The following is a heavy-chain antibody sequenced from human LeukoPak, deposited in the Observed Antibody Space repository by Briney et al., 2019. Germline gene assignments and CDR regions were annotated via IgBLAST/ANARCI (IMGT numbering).Heavy chain of an antibody. V-gene: IGHV4-39*07. J-gene: IGHJ4*02. CDR2: IYYSGST. CDR3: ASLSGYEGPDY. D-gene: IGHD5-12*01. CDR1: GGSISSSSYY. Sequence: SETLSLTCIVSGGSISSSSYYWGWIRQPPGKGLEWIGSIYYSGSTYYNPSLKSRVTISVDTSKNQFSLKLSSVTAADTAVYYCASLSGYEGPDYWGQGTLVTVSS.